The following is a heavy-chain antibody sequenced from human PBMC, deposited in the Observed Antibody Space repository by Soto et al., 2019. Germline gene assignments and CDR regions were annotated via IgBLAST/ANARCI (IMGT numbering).Heavy chain of an antibody. CDR1: GFTFSNYW. CDR3: ARGNIGSWDYFAY. J-gene: IGHJ4*02. CDR2: IKQDGSEK. V-gene: IGHV3-7*03. Sequence: GGSLRLSCAASGFTFSNYWMSWVRQAPGKGLEWVANIKQDGSEKYYVDSVKGRFTISRDNAKNSLFLQMNSLRAEDTAAYYCARGNIGSWDYFAYWGQGTPVTVSS. D-gene: IGHD6-13*01.